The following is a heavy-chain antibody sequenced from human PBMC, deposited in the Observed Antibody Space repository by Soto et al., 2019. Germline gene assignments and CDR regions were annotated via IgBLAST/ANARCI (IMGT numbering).Heavy chain of an antibody. D-gene: IGHD5-12*01. CDR3: ARDLDGIVATIYFDY. V-gene: IGHV3-48*02. Sequence: EVQLVESGGGLVQPGGSLRLSCAASGFTFSSYSMNWVRQAPGKGLEWVSYISSSSSTIYYADSVKGRFTISRDNAKNSLYLRMYSLRDEYTAVYYCARDLDGIVATIYFDYWGQGTLVTVPS. CDR1: GFTFSSYS. CDR2: ISSSSSTI. J-gene: IGHJ4*02.